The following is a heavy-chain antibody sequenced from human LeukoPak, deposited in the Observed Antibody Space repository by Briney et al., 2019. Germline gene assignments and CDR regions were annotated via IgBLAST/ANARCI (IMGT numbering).Heavy chain of an antibody. J-gene: IGHJ4*02. CDR2: INHSGST. Sequence: SETLSLTCAVYGGSFSGYYWSWIRQPPGKGLEWIGEINHSGSTNYNPSLKSRVTISVDTSKNQFSLKLSSVTAADTVVYYCARGKSTPATRYYYGSGSSVDYWGQGTLVTVSS. D-gene: IGHD3-10*01. V-gene: IGHV4-34*01. CDR1: GGSFSGYY. CDR3: ARGKSTPATRYYYGSGSSVDY.